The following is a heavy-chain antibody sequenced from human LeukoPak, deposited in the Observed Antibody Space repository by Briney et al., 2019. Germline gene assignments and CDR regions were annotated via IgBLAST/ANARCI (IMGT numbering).Heavy chain of an antibody. D-gene: IGHD2-2*01. J-gene: IGHJ3*02. Sequence: GESLKISCKGSGYSFTSYRIGWVRQMPGKGLEWMGIIYPGDSDTRYSPSFQGQVTISADKSISTAYLQWSSLKASDTAMYYCARVGSRVPAASDAFDIWGQGTMVTVSS. CDR2: IYPGDSDT. V-gene: IGHV5-51*01. CDR3: ARVGSRVPAASDAFDI. CDR1: GYSFTSYR.